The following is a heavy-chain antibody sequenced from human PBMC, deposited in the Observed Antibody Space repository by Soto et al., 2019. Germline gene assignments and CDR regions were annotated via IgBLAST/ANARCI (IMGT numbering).Heavy chain of an antibody. J-gene: IGHJ4*02. D-gene: IGHD3-22*01. CDR3: ARWADYDDSSVGFPYPLNF. CDR1: GYIFTTHW. CDR2: IDPSDSYT. Sequence: GESLKISCEASGYIFTTHWIGWVRRMPGKGLEGVGRIDPSDSYTNYSPSFQGHVTISADKSISTAYLQWSRLKASDTAMYYCARWADYDDSSVGFPYPLNFWGQGTLVTVSS. V-gene: IGHV5-10-1*01.